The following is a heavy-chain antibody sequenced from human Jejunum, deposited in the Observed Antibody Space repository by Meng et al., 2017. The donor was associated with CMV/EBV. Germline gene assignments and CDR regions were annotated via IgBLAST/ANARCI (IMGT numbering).Heavy chain of an antibody. J-gene: IGHJ4*02. V-gene: IGHV4-30-4*08. Sequence: SGDYFWSWIRQPPGKGLEWIGYIYYSGGTYYNSSLKSRVSMSLDTSKRQFSLKLNSVNVADTAVYFCARGGLACCGGDCYRGIDHWGQGTLVTVSS. D-gene: IGHD2-21*01. CDR1: SGDYF. CDR2: IYYSGGT. CDR3: ARGGLACCGGDCYRGIDH.